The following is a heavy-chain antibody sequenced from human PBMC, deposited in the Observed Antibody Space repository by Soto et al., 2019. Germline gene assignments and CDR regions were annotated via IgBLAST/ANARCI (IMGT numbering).Heavy chain of an antibody. Sequence: QVQLQQWGAGLLKPSETLSLTCAVYGGSFSGYYWSWVRQSPGKGLEWLGEINHSGDTNYNPSLKSRVTISVDTSKNQFSLKLSSVTAADTSVYYCARGGGSYSRGFDYWGQGTLVTVSS. D-gene: IGHD1-26*01. V-gene: IGHV4-34*01. CDR1: GGSFSGYY. CDR2: INHSGDT. J-gene: IGHJ4*02. CDR3: ARGGGSYSRGFDY.